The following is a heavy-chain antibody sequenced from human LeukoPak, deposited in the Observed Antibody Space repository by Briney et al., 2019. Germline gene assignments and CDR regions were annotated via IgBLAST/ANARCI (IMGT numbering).Heavy chain of an antibody. D-gene: IGHD3-22*01. V-gene: IGHV1-2*02. J-gene: IGHJ4*02. CDR3: ARHRSLITTEYYFDY. CDR1: GYTFTGYY. CDR2: INPNSGVT. Sequence: GASVKVSCRASGYTFTGYYMHWLRQAPGQGLEWMGWINPNSGVTNYAQKFHGRVTLTRDTSISTAYLQWSSLKASDTAMYYCARHRSLITTEYYFDYWGQGTLVTVSS.